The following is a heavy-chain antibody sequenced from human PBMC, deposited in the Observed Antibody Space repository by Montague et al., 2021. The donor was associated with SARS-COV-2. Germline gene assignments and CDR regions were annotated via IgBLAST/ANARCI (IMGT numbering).Heavy chain of an antibody. CDR3: ARGKVDTAMVYYYYYYMDV. J-gene: IGHJ6*03. D-gene: IGHD5-18*01. V-gene: IGHV1-8*01. Sequence: SVKVSCKASGYTSTSYDINWVRQATGQGLEWMGWMNPNSGNTGYAQKFQGRVTMTRNTSISTAYMELSSLRSEDTAVYYCARGKVDTAMVYYYYYYMDVWGKGTTVTVSS. CDR2: MNPNSGNT. CDR1: GYTSTSYD.